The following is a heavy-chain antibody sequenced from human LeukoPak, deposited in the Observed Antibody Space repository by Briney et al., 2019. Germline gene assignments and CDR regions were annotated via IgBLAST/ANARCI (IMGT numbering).Heavy chain of an antibody. Sequence: GGSLRLSCAASGFTFSSYAMSWVRQAPGKGLEWVSAISGSGGSTYYADSVKGRFTISRDNSKNTLYLQMNSLRAEDTAVYYCAKEGNSGYDFYYYGMDVWGQGTTVTVSS. J-gene: IGHJ6*02. V-gene: IGHV3-23*01. D-gene: IGHD5-12*01. CDR1: GFTFSSYA. CDR3: AKEGNSGYDFYYYGMDV. CDR2: ISGSGGST.